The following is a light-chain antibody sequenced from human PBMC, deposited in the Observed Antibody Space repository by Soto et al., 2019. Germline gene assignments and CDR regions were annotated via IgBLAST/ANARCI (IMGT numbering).Light chain of an antibody. Sequence: QSVLSQPPSASGTPGQRVTISCSGGSANIGEKTVSWYQQFPGTAPTLLIYDDDQRPSGVPDRFSGSKSGTSVSLAISGLRSDDEATYYCAAWDDSLDDPIIFGGGTQLTDL. CDR1: SANIGEKT. V-gene: IGLV1-44*01. CDR2: DDD. J-gene: IGLJ2*01. CDR3: AAWDDSLDDPII.